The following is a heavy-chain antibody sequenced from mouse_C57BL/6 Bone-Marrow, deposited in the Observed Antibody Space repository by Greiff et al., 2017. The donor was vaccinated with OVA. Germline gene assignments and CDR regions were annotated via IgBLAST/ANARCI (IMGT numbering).Heavy chain of an antibody. V-gene: IGHV1-80*01. D-gene: IGHD1-1*01. CDR2: IYPGDGDT. Sequence: QVQLQQSGAELVKPGASVKISCKASGYAFSSYWMNWVKQRPGKGLEWIGQIYPGDGDTNYNGKFKGKATLTADKSSSTAYMQLSSLTSEDSAVYFCAREDYYGSRGGYFDYWGQGTTLTVSS. J-gene: IGHJ2*01. CDR1: GYAFSSYW. CDR3: AREDYYGSRGGYFDY.